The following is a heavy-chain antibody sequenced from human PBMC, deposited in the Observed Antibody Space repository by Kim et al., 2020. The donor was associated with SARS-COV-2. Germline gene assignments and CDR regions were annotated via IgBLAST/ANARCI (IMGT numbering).Heavy chain of an antibody. CDR3: AREGPSYCGGDCYST. V-gene: IGHV3-53*01. Sequence: GGSLRLSCAASGFTVSSNYMSWVRQAPGKGLEWVSVIYSGGSTYYEDSVKGRFTISRDNSKNTPYLQMNSLRAEDTAVYYCAREGPSYCGGDCYSTWGQGTLGTVSS. J-gene: IGHJ5*02. CDR2: IYSGGST. CDR1: GFTVSSNY. D-gene: IGHD2-21*02.